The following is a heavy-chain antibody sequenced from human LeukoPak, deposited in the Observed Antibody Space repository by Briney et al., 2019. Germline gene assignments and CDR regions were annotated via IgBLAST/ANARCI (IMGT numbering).Heavy chain of an antibody. CDR1: GFTFSSYS. V-gene: IGHV3-23*01. D-gene: IGHD5-24*01. CDR3: VKRSRDGYNSPLDN. Sequence: GGSLRLSCAASGFTFSSYSMNWVRQAPGMGLDWVSQISGSGVETYYADSVQGRFTISRDNSENTFYLQMNSLRAEDTAVYYCVKRSRDGYNSPLDNWGQGTLVTVSS. J-gene: IGHJ4*01. CDR2: ISGSGVET.